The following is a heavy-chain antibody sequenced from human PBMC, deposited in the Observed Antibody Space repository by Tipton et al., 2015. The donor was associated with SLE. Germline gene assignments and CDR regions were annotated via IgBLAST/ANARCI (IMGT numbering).Heavy chain of an antibody. CDR1: GVSINSNTFY. CDR3: ATAQRGFGSSLYY. Sequence: TLSLTCNVSGVSINSNTFYWGWIRQPPEKGLEWSATIFYSGYTYSNPSLKSRVTVSLDTSKNQFSLKMSSLTAADTAVYFCATAQRGFGSSLYYWSQGTLVTVSS. D-gene: IGHD5-18*01. V-gene: IGHV4-39*01. J-gene: IGHJ4*02. CDR2: IFYSGYT.